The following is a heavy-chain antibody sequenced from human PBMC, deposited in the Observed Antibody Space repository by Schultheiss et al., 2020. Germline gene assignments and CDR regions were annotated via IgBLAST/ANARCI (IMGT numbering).Heavy chain of an antibody. D-gene: IGHD3-16*01. CDR2: IYHSGST. CDR3: ARAVPSPPFWVDYGMDV. V-gene: IGHV4-39*07. Sequence: SETLSLTCTVSGGSISSSSYYWGWIRQHPGKGLEWIGSIYHSGSTNYNPSLKSRVTISVDTSKNQFSLKLSSVTAADTAVYYCARAVPSPPFWVDYGMDVWGQGTTVTVSS. J-gene: IGHJ6*02. CDR1: GGSISSSSYY.